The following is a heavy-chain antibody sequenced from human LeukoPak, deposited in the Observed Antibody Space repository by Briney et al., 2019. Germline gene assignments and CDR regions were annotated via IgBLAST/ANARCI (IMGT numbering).Heavy chain of an antibody. V-gene: IGHV4-38-2*01. D-gene: IGHD5-12*01. CDR2: ISHSGST. J-gene: IGHJ6*03. CDR1: GYSISSGYH. Sequence: PSETLSLTCAVSGYSISSGYHWGWIRQPPGKGLEWIGSISHSGSTYYNPSLKSRVTISVDTSKNQFSLKLSSMTAADTAVYYCARPHSGYDRARGWYYYYYMDVWGKGTTVTVSS. CDR3: ARPHSGYDRARGWYYYYYMDV.